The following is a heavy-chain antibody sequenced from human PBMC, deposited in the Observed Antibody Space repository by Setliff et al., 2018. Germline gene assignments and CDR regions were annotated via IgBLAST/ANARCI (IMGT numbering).Heavy chain of an antibody. Sequence: ASVKVSCKASGYTFTSYGISWVRQAPGQGLEWMGGIIPIFGTANYAQKFQGRVTITADESTSTAYMELSSLRSEDTAVYYCARVSRTIVAARGFDYWGQGTLVTVSS. J-gene: IGHJ4*02. D-gene: IGHD1-26*01. V-gene: IGHV1-69*13. CDR1: GYTFTSYG. CDR3: ARVSRTIVAARGFDY. CDR2: IIPIFGTA.